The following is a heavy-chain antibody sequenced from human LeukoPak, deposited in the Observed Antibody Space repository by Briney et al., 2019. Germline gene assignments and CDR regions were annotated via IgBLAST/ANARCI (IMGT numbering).Heavy chain of an antibody. CDR3: AHSVGVLFFHRFGYFDY. V-gene: IGHV2-5*01. D-gene: IGHD2-21*01. Sequence: SGPTLVKPTQTLTLTCTFSGFSLSTSGVVVGWIRQPPGKALEWLALIYWNDDKRYSPSLKSRLTITKDTSKNQVVLTMTNMDPVDTATYYCAHSVGVLFFHRFGYFDYWGQGTLVTVSS. J-gene: IGHJ4*02. CDR2: IYWNDDK. CDR1: GFSLSTSGVV.